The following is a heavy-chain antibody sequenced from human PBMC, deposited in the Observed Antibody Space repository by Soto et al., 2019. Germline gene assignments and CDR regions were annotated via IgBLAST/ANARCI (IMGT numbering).Heavy chain of an antibody. CDR2: IYYSGST. J-gene: IGHJ6*02. D-gene: IGHD6-13*01. V-gene: IGHV4-39*01. Sequence: SETLSLTCTVSGGSISSSSYYWGWIRQPPGKGLEWIGSIYYSGSTYYNPSLKSRVTISVDTSKNQFSLKLSSVTAADTAVYYCARASSSSWYIDYYYGMDVWAQGTTVTVSS. CDR3: ARASSSSWYIDYYYGMDV. CDR1: GGSISSSSYY.